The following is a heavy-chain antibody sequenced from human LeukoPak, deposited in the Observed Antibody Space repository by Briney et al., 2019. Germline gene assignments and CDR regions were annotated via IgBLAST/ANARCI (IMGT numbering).Heavy chain of an antibody. Sequence: SETLSLTCTVSGYSISSGYYWGWIRQPPGKGLEWIGSIYHSGSTYYNPSLKSRVTISVDTSKNQFSLQLSSVTAADTAVYYCARDTYYYDSSGYSNFDYWGQGTLVTVSS. CDR3: ARDTYYYDSSGYSNFDY. CDR1: GYSISSGYY. J-gene: IGHJ4*02. D-gene: IGHD3-22*01. V-gene: IGHV4-38-2*02. CDR2: IYHSGST.